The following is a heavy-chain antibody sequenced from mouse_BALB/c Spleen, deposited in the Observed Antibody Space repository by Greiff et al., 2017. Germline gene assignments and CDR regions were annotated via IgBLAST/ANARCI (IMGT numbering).Heavy chain of an antibody. V-gene: IGHV3-8*02. D-gene: IGHD1-1*01. Sequence: EVQLQQSGPSLVKPSQTLSLTCSVTGDSITSGYWNWIRKFPGNKLEYMGYISYSGSTYYNPSLKSRISITRDTSKNQYYLQLNSVTTEDTATYYCARYYYGSSYGYFDVWGAGTTVTVSS. CDR3: ARYYYGSSYGYFDV. CDR2: ISYSGST. J-gene: IGHJ1*01. CDR1: GDSITSGY.